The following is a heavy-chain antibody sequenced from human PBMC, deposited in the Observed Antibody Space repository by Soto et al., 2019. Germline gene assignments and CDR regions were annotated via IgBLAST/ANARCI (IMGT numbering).Heavy chain of an antibody. D-gene: IGHD5-18*01. CDR1: GFTFSSYS. V-gene: IGHV3-48*02. Sequence: EVQLVESGGGLVQPGGSLRLSCAASGFTFSSYSMNWVRQAPGKGLEWVSYISSSSSTIYYADSVKGRFTISRDNAKNSLYLQMNSLRDEDTAVYYCARDGGYSDGRTGKYYGMDVWGQGTTVTVSS. CDR3: ARDGGYSDGRTGKYYGMDV. CDR2: ISSSSSTI. J-gene: IGHJ6*02.